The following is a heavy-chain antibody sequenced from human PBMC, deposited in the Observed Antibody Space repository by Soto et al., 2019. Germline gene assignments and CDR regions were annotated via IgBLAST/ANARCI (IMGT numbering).Heavy chain of an antibody. CDR2: ISAHNGNT. J-gene: IGHJ4*02. V-gene: IGHV1-18*01. Sequence: QVHLVQSGAEVKKPGASVKVSCKSSGYDFTTYGITWVRQAPGQGLEWMAWISAHNGNTDYAQKLQGRVTVTRDTATSTAYMELRSLRSDDTAGYYCAIGSYGDYWGQGALVTVSS. CDR1: GYDFTTYG. D-gene: IGHD3-10*01. CDR3: AIGSYGDY.